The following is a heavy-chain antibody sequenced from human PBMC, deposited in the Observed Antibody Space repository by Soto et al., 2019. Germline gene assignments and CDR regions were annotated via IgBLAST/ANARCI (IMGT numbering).Heavy chain of an antibody. CDR2: IIPIFGTA. D-gene: IGHD4-17*01. CDR3: ARAFYGYGDYSTNGYYYYYYGMDV. V-gene: IGHV1-69*13. J-gene: IGHJ6*02. Sequence: SVKVSCKASGGTFSSYAISWVRQAPGQGLEWMGGIIPIFGTANYAQKFQGRVTITADESTSTAYMELSSLRSEDTAVYYCARAFYGYGDYSTNGYYYYYYGMDVWGQGTTVTVSS. CDR1: GGTFSSYA.